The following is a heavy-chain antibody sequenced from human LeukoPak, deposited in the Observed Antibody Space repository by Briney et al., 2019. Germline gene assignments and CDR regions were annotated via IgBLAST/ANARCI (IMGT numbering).Heavy chain of an antibody. D-gene: IGHD2-2*01. CDR2: IYYSGST. CDR3: ARDGGYCSSTSCYHRTYFDY. J-gene: IGHJ4*02. CDR1: GGSISSGGYY. V-gene: IGHV4-31*03. Sequence: SETLSLTCTVSGGSISSGGYYWSWIRQHPGKGLEWIGYIYYSGSTYYNPSLKSRVTISVDTSKNQFSLKLSSVTAADTAVYCCARDGGYCSSTSCYHRTYFDYWGQGTLVTVSS.